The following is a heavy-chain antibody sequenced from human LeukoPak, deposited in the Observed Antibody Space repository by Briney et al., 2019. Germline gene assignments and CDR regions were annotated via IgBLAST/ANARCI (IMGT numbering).Heavy chain of an antibody. CDR1: GGSISSGGYY. CDR3: AREKSCSSTSCPYFDY. D-gene: IGHD2-2*01. CDR2: IYYSGST. V-gene: IGHV4-31*03. J-gene: IGHJ4*02. Sequence: SETLSLTCTVSGGSISSGGYYWSWIRQHPGKGLEWIGYIYYSGSTYYNPSLKSRVTISVDTSKNQFSLKLSSVTAADTAVYYRAREKSCSSTSCPYFDYWGQGTLVTVSS.